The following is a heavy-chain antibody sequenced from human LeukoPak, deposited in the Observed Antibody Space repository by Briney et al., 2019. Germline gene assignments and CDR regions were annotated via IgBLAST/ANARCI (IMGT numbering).Heavy chain of an antibody. CDR1: GFTFSSYS. J-gene: IGHJ3*02. CDR2: ISSSSSTI. V-gene: IGHV3-48*04. D-gene: IGHD6-13*01. CDR3: ARDGGSSWYWEQDDAFDI. Sequence: GGSLRLSCAASGFTFSSYSMNWVRQAPGKGLEWVSYISSSSSTIYYADSVKGRFTISRDNAKNSLYLQMNSLRAEDTAVYYCARDGGSSWYWEQDDAFDIWGQGTMVTVSS.